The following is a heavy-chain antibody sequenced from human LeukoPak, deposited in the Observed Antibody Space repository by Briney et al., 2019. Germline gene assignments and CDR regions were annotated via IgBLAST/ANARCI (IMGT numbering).Heavy chain of an antibody. V-gene: IGHV3-21*01. J-gene: IGHJ5*02. CDR3: ARDSQTLTTVTNWFDP. CDR2: ISSSSGSI. CDR1: GFTFSIHT. D-gene: IGHD4-17*01. Sequence: GGSLRLSCAASGFTFSIHTMNWVRQAPGKGLEWVSSISSSSGSIYYADSVKGRFTISRDNAKNSLYLQMNSLGAEDTAVYYCARDSQTLTTVTNWFDPWGQGTLVTVSS.